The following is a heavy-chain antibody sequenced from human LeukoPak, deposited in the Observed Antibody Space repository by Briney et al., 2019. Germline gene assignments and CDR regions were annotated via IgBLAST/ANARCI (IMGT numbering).Heavy chain of an antibody. V-gene: IGHV3-30*18. CDR1: GFTFSSYW. J-gene: IGHJ5*02. CDR3: AKDVIAVAGQRDEWFDP. Sequence: PGGSLALSCTASGFTFSSYWMSWVRQAPGKGLEWVAVISYDGSNKYYADSVKGRFTISRDNSKNTLYLQMNSLRAEDTAVYYCAKDVIAVAGQRDEWFDPWGQGTLVTASS. CDR2: ISYDGSNK. D-gene: IGHD6-19*01.